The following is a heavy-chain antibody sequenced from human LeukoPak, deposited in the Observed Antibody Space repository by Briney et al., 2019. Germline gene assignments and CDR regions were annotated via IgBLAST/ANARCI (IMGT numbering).Heavy chain of an antibody. CDR2: IIPIFGTA. D-gene: IGHD3-22*01. Sequence: GASVKVSCKASGYTFTSYAISWVRQAPGQGLEWMGGIIPIFGTANYAQKFQGRVTITADESTSTAYMELSSLRSEDTAVYYCARSTMIVVVITSTTETSFDYWGQGTLVTVSS. V-gene: IGHV1-69*13. CDR1: GYTFTSYA. CDR3: ARSTMIVVVITSTTETSFDY. J-gene: IGHJ4*02.